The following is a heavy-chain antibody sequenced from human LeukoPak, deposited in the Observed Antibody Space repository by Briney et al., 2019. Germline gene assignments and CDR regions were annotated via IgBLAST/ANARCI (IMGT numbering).Heavy chain of an antibody. V-gene: IGHV4-39*01. D-gene: IGHD2/OR15-2a*01. CDR1: GGSIYSSSSF. J-gene: IGHJ4*02. CDR2: IYYSGST. Sequence: SKTLSLTCTVSGGSIYSSSSFWGWIRQPPGTGLEWIGNIYYSGSTYYNPSLESRVTISVDTSKNQFSLNLTSVTAADTAVYFCARLSIYYFDYWGQGTLVTVSS. CDR3: ARLSIYYFDY.